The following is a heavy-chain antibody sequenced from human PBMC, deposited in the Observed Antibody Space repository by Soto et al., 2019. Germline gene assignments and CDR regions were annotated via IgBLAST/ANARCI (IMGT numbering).Heavy chain of an antibody. CDR2: IYYSGLT. D-gene: IGHD6-6*01. J-gene: IGHJ4*02. V-gene: IGHV4-39*01. CDR1: GGSISSSNYY. CDR3: ARMEGLAPPSSSFDH. Sequence: QLQLQESGPGLVKPSETLSLTCTVSGGSISSSNYYWGWIRQPPGKGLEWIGSIYYSGLTYYNPSLQRRVHIYLDKSKRKFSMKLNSVTAADTAVYYCARMEGLAPPSSSFDHWGQGTLVTVSS.